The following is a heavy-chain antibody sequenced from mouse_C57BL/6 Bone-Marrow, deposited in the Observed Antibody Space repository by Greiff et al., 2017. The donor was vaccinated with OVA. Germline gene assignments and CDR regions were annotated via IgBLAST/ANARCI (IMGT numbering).Heavy chain of an antibody. V-gene: IGHV5-2*01. CDR1: EYEFPSHD. J-gene: IGHJ2*01. CDR2: INSDGGST. D-gene: IGHD2-1*01. Sequence: EVQLQESGGGLVQPGESLKLSCESNEYEFPSHDMSWVRKTPEKRLELVAAINSDGGSTYYPATMERRFIISRDNTKKTLYLQMRSLRSEDTALYYCATIYYGYFDDWGQGTTLTVSS. CDR3: ATIYYGYFDD.